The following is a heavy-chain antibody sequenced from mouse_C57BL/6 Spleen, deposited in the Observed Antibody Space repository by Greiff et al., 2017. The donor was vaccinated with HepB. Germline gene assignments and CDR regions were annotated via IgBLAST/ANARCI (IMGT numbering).Heavy chain of an antibody. CDR1: GFSFNTYA. D-gene: IGHD1-1*01. CDR2: IRSKSNNYAT. J-gene: IGHJ4*01. CDR3: VRQDFIDAMDY. Sequence: EVQRVESGGGLVQPKGSLKLSCAASGFSFNTYAMNWVRQAPGKGLEWVARIRSKSNNYATYYADSVKDRFTISRDDSESMLYLQMNNLKTEDTAMYYCVRQDFIDAMDYWGQGTSVTVSS. V-gene: IGHV10-1*01.